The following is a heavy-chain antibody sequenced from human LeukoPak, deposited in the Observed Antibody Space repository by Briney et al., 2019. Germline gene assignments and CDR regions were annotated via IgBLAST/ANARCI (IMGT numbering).Heavy chain of an antibody. CDR3: AREIGSAARGR. Sequence: GGSLRLSCAASGFTFSTNPMTWVRQAPGKGLEWVADIKEDGSEKYYVDSVKGRFTISRDNAKNSLYLQMNSLRDEDTAIYYCAREIGSAARGRWGQGTLVIVSS. CDR2: IKEDGSEK. J-gene: IGHJ4*02. D-gene: IGHD6-13*01. CDR1: GFTFSTNP. V-gene: IGHV3-7*05.